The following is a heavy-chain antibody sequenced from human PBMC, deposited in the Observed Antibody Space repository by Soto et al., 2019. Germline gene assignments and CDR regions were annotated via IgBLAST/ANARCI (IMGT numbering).Heavy chain of an antibody. CDR2: ISLYSDGT. CDR1: GYTFSNYG. CDR3: ARVVPCAEAWCGP. V-gene: IGHV1-18*01. D-gene: IGHD2-2*01. Sequence: QVQLVQSGGEVKRPGASVKVSCKTSGYTFSNYGITWVRQAPGQPLEWLGWISLYSDGTNYAQKFQGRVSMTTDTSTTPAYGELRCLRSDDTAAEYCARVVPCAEAWCGPWGQGTMVTVSP. J-gene: IGHJ5*02.